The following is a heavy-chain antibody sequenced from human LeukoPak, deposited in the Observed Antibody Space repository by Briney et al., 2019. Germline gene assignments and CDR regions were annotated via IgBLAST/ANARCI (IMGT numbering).Heavy chain of an antibody. D-gene: IGHD3-10*01. CDR2: IYSGGNT. J-gene: IGHJ6*03. V-gene: IGHV3-53*01. CDR3: AKGGAVSSKSITMIRGTRRYYYYMDV. CDR1: GFTVSINS. Sequence: GGSLRLSCTVSGFTVSINSMSWVRQAPGKGLEWVSFIYSGGNTHYSDSVKGRFTISRDNSKNTLYLQMNSLRAEDTAVYYCAKGGAVSSKSITMIRGTRRYYYYMDVWGKGTTVTISS.